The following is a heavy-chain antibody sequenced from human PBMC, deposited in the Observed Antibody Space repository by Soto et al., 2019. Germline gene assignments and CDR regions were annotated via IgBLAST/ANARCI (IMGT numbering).Heavy chain of an antibody. CDR1: GGSVNSPNW. CDR2: MHHSGSS. D-gene: IGHD6-19*01. J-gene: IGHJ4*02. V-gene: IGHV4-4*02. CDR3: GRANSSGSTIHS. Sequence: QVQLQQSGPGLVEPSGTLSLTCAVSGGSVNSPNWWNWVRQPPETGLEWIGEMHHSGSSNYNPSLKTRLTLSVDKSNDELSMSLNYVTPADTGIYYCGRANSSGSTIHSWGQGILVTVSS.